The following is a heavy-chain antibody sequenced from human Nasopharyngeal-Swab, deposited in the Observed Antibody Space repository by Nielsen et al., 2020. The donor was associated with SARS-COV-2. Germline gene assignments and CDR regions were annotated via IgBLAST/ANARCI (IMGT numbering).Heavy chain of an antibody. CDR2: IRRKASGGTT. J-gene: IGHJ3*02. Sequence: GESLKISCTASGFTFGDYATSWVRQAPGKGLEWVGFIRRKASGGTTEYAASVKGRFTISRDDSKSIAYLQMNSLKTEDTAVYYCMSEAVAGTGDAFDIWGPGTMVTVSS. CDR3: MSEAVAGTGDAFDI. CDR1: GFTFGDYA. V-gene: IGHV3-49*04. D-gene: IGHD6-19*01.